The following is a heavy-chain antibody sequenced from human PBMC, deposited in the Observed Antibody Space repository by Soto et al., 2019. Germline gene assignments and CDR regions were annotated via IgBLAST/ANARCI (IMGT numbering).Heavy chain of an antibody. CDR1: GGSFSGYY. CDR2: INHSGST. CDR3: ARGYCSGGSCYSMSYYMDV. V-gene: IGHV4-34*01. D-gene: IGHD2-15*01. Sequence: QVQLQQWGAGLLKPSETLSLTCAVYGGSFSGYYWSWIRQPPGKGLEWIGEINHSGSTNYNPSLKRRVTISVDTSKNQFTLKLSSVTAADTAVYYCARGYCSGGSCYSMSYYMDVWGKGTTVTVSS. J-gene: IGHJ6*03.